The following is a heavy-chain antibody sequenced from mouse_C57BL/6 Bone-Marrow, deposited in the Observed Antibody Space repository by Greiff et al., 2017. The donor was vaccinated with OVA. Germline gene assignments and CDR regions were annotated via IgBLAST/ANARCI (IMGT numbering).Heavy chain of an antibody. Sequence: EVQLQQSGAELVRPGASVKLSCTASGFNIKDDYMHWVKQRPEQGLEWIGWIDPENGDTEYASKFQGKATITADTSSNTAYLQLSSLTSEDSAVYYCARNYGSIYWYFDVWGTGTTVTVSS. CDR3: ARNYGSIYWYFDV. J-gene: IGHJ1*03. D-gene: IGHD1-1*01. CDR2: IDPENGDT. V-gene: IGHV14-4*01. CDR1: GFNIKDDY.